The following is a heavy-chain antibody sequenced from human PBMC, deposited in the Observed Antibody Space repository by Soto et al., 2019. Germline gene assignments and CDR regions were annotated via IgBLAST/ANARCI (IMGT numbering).Heavy chain of an antibody. CDR3: ATSPRFAFDF. D-gene: IGHD3-16*01. CDR1: GGSVSGDKNY. V-gene: IGHV4-61*01. Sequence: QVQLQESGPGLVKPSETLSLTCSVSGGSVSGDKNYWSWIRQSPGKGMEWIGFISYSGATIYNPSLKSRLTISVDRSTNQFSLRLSSVTASATALYYCATSPRFAFDFWGQGTTVIVSS. CDR2: ISYSGAT. J-gene: IGHJ3*01.